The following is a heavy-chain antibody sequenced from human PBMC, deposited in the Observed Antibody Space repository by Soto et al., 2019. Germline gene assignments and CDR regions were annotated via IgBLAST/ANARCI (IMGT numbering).Heavy chain of an antibody. CDR3: ARDGQWLPRDGLRSSYYFDY. V-gene: IGHV3-33*01. CDR2: IWYDGGNK. Sequence: QVQLVESGGGVVQPGRSLRLSCAASAFNFSSYVMHWVRQAPGKGLEWVAVIWYDGGNKYYANSVKDRFTISRDNSKNTLYLQMNSLGAEDTAVYYCARDGQWLPRDGLRSSYYFDYWGQGTLVTVSS. D-gene: IGHD6-19*01. CDR1: AFNFSSYV. J-gene: IGHJ4*02.